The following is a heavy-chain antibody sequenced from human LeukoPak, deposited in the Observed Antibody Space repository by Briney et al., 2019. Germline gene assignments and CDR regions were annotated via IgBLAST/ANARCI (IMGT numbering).Heavy chain of an antibody. CDR1: GYTFTGYY. Sequence: ASVKVSCKASGYTFTGYYMHWVRQAPGQGLEWMGWINPNSGGTNYAQKFQGRVTMTRDTSISTAYMELSRLRSDDTAVYYCARIHRAAAALEIIDYWGQGTLVTVSS. V-gene: IGHV1-2*02. CDR3: ARIHRAAAALEIIDY. D-gene: IGHD6-13*01. CDR2: INPNSGGT. J-gene: IGHJ4*02.